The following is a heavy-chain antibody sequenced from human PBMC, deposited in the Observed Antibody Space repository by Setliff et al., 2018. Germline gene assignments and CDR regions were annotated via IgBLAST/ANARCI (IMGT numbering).Heavy chain of an antibody. V-gene: IGHV4-34*01. CDR2: INHSGTT. Sequence: SETLSLTCTAYGGTFSDYYWTWIRQPPGKGLEWIGEINHSGTTNYNPSLKSRVTISADTSKNQFSLTMSSVTAADAAVYCCARGRNVAARLLDTWGQGSRVTVSS. CDR3: ARGRNVAARLLDT. D-gene: IGHD6-6*01. J-gene: IGHJ5*02. CDR1: GGTFSDYY.